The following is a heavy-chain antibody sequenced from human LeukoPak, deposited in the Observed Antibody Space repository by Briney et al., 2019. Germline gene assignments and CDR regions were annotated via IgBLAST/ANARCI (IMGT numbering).Heavy chain of an antibody. J-gene: IGHJ4*02. Sequence: PGGSLRLSCAASGFTFSSYAMHWVRQAPGKGLEWVAVISYDGSNKYYADSVKGRFTISRDNSKNTLYLQMNSLRAEDTAVYYCARRANYEDFDYWGQGTLVTVSS. CDR1: GFTFSSYA. CDR3: ARRANYEDFDY. V-gene: IGHV3-30-3*01. D-gene: IGHD1-7*01. CDR2: ISYDGSNK.